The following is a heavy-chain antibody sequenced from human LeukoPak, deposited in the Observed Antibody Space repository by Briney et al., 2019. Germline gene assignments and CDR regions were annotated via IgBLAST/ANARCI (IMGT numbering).Heavy chain of an antibody. CDR1: GYTFTSYY. CDR2: INPSGGSA. D-gene: IGHD3-3*01. Sequence: GGSLRLSCAASGYTFTSYYMHWVRQAPGQGLEWMGIINPSGGSASYAQKFQGRVTMTRDMSTSTVYMELSSLRSEDTAVYYCARGSRLGVVERDAFDIWGQGTMVTVSS. J-gene: IGHJ3*02. V-gene: IGHV1-46*01. CDR3: ARGSRLGVVERDAFDI.